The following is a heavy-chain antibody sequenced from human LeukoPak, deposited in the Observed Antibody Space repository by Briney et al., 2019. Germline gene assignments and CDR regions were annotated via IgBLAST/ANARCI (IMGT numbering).Heavy chain of an antibody. CDR3: ATSQDYGGNHPALSPFDY. CDR2: IIPIFGTA. Sequence: ASVKVSCKASGYTFTSYGISWVRQAPGQGLEWMGGIIPIFGTANYAQKFQGRVTITADESTSTAYMELSSLRSEDTAVYYCATSQDYGGNHPALSPFDYWGQGTLVTVSS. V-gene: IGHV1-69*13. J-gene: IGHJ4*02. D-gene: IGHD4-23*01. CDR1: GYTFTSYG.